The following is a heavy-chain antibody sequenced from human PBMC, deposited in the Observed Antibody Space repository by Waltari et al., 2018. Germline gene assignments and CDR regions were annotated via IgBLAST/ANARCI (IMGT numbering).Heavy chain of an antibody. CDR3: VKGGYIISDY. Sequence: EVQLVESGGGPVKPGGSLTLSCEASGFTFNSVSMTWVRQAPGKGLEWLSTIASGSDYIFYAVSVRGRFTISRDNARSTVNLRMNSLRTEDTAVYYCVKGGYIISDYWGQGIQVIVSS. V-gene: IGHV3-21*02. J-gene: IGHJ4*02. CDR1: GFTFNSVS. D-gene: IGHD3-22*01. CDR2: IASGSDYI.